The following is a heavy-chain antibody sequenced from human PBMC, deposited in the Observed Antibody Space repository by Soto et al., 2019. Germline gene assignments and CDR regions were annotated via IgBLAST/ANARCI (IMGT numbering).Heavy chain of an antibody. D-gene: IGHD2-8*01. J-gene: IGHJ4*02. CDR1: GYTFSSYS. V-gene: IGHV1-18*04. CDR3: ARDNGYFDV. Sequence: QIQMVQSGAEVKQPGASVKISCKTSGYTFSSYSINWVRQAPGQGLEWMAWISTYSVKTHYAERVEGRVTVTLDKSARTAFMEMRGLTSDDTAVYFCARDNGYFDVWGQGTLVTVSS. CDR2: ISTYSVKT.